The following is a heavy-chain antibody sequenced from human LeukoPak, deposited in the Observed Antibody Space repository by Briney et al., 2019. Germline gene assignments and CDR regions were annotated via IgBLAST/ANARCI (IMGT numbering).Heavy chain of an antibody. Sequence: GGSLRLSCAASGFTFSSYNMNWVRQAPGKGLEWVSSISFSSTYIYYADSMKGRFTISRDNAKNSLYLQMNSLRAEDTAVYYCARSLGATDTFDIWGQGTMVTVSS. CDR3: ARSLGATDTFDI. CDR2: ISFSSTYI. CDR1: GFTFSSYN. V-gene: IGHV3-21*01. J-gene: IGHJ3*02. D-gene: IGHD3-10*01.